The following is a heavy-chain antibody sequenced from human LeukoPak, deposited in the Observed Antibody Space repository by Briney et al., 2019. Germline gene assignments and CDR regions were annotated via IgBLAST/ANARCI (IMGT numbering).Heavy chain of an antibody. V-gene: IGHV1-3*01. Sequence: ASVKVSCKASGYTFTSYAMHWVRQAPGQRLEWMGWINAGNGNTKYSQKFQGRVTITRDTSASTAYMELSSLRSEDTAVYYCATSLYSGSFSRVPYAFDIWGQGTMVTVSS. J-gene: IGHJ3*02. CDR3: ATSLYSGSFSRVPYAFDI. CDR1: GYTFTSYA. D-gene: IGHD1-26*01. CDR2: INAGNGNT.